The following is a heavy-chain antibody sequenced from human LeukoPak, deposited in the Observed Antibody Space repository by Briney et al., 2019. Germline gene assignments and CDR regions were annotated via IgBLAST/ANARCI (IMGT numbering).Heavy chain of an antibody. CDR1: GLTFNNAW. CDR3: ARETPEYD. V-gene: IGHV3-74*01. D-gene: IGHD1-14*01. CDR2: ISPDGSSA. Sequence: PGGSLRLSCAASGLTFNNAWMSWVRQAPGKGLEWVSRISPDGSSAIYADSVKGRFTISRDNAKNTLYLQMNSLRDEDTAVYYCARETPEYDWGQGTLVTVSS. J-gene: IGHJ4*02.